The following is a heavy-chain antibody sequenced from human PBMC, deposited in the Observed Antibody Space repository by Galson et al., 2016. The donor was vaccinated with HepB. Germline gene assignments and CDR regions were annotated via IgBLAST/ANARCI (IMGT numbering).Heavy chain of an antibody. CDR1: GGTFSNYG. Sequence: SVKVSCKASGGTFSNYGISWVRQAPGQGLEWTGGIIPIFGTVNYAQKLQGRVTITADESTNIAYMELSSLRSEDTAVYYCARDPTDYGDYGPTYYYSVMDVWGQGTTVTVSS. V-gene: IGHV1-69*13. CDR3: ARDPTDYGDYGPTYYYSVMDV. CDR2: IIPIFGTV. J-gene: IGHJ6*02. D-gene: IGHD4-17*01.